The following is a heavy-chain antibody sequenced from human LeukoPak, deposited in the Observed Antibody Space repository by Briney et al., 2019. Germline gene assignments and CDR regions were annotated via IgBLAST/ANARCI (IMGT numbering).Heavy chain of an antibody. CDR2: ISAYNGNT. Sequence: GASVKVSCKASGYTFNSYGINWVRQAPGQGLEWMGWISAYNGNTNYAQKLQGRVTMTTDTSTSTAYMGLRSLRSDDTAVYYCARVHGGGSCLDYWGQGTLVTVSS. CDR1: GYTFNSYG. CDR3: ARVHGGGSCLDY. D-gene: IGHD2-15*01. V-gene: IGHV1-18*01. J-gene: IGHJ4*02.